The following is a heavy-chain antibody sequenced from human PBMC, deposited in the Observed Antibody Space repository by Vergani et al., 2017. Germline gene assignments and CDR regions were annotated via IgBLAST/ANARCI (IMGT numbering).Heavy chain of an antibody. CDR1: GFTFSSYS. CDR2: ISSSSSTI. Sequence: EVQLVESGGGLVQPGGSLRLSCSASGFTFSSYSMNWVRQAPGKGLEWVSYISSSSSTIYYADSVKGRFTISRDNAKNSLYLQMNSLRDEDTAVYYCAREEFGAAAMSHNXFDPWGQGTLVTVSS. CDR3: AREEFGAAAMSHNXFDP. J-gene: IGHJ5*02. V-gene: IGHV3-48*02. D-gene: IGHD2-2*01.